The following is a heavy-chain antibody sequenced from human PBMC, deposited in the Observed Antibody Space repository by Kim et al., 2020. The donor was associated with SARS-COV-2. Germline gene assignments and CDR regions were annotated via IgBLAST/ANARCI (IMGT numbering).Heavy chain of an antibody. V-gene: IGHV4-39*01. CDR1: GGSISSSSYY. Sequence: SETLSLTCTVSGGSISSSSYYWGWIRQPPGKGLEWIGSIYYSGSTYYNPSLKSRVTISVDTSKNQFSLKLSSVTAADTAVYYCARLAGLGGWYFDYWGQGTLVTVSS. CDR2: IYYSGST. CDR3: ARLAGLGGWYFDY. D-gene: IGHD6-19*01. J-gene: IGHJ4*02.